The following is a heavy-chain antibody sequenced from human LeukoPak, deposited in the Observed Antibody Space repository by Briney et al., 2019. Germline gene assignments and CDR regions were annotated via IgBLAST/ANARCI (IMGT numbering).Heavy chain of an antibody. V-gene: IGHV3-23*01. D-gene: IGHD6-13*01. Sequence: PGGSLRLSCAASGFTFSSYAMSWVRQAPGKGLEWVSAISGSGGSTYYADSVKGRFTISRDNSKNTLYLQMNILRAEDTAVYYCAKSRSGIAAAGTNYWGQGTLVTVSS. CDR2: ISGSGGST. CDR3: AKSRSGIAAAGTNY. CDR1: GFTFSSYA. J-gene: IGHJ4*02.